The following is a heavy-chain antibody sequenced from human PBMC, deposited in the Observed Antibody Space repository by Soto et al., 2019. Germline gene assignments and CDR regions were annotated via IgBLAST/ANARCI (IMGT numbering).Heavy chain of an antibody. CDR1: GYSFTSYW. CDR3: ARVGDSSGYSPPEYGMDV. V-gene: IGHV5-51*01. J-gene: IGHJ6*02. CDR2: IYPGDSDT. Sequence: PGESLKISCKGSGYSFTSYWIGWVRQMPGKGLEWMGIIYPGDSDTRYSPSFQGQVTISADKSISTAYLQWSSLKASDTAMYYCARVGDSSGYSPPEYGMDVWGQGTTVTVSS. D-gene: IGHD3-22*01.